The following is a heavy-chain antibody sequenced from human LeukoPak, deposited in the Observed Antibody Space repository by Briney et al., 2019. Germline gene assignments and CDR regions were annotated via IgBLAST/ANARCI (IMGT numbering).Heavy chain of an antibody. D-gene: IGHD6-19*01. Sequence: SETLSLTCAVYGGSFSGYYWSWIRQPPGEGLEWIGEINHSGSTNYNPFLKSRVTISVDTSKNQFSLKLSSVTAADTAVYYCARRRYSSGWYGRYFDYWGQGTLVTVSS. CDR1: GGSFSGYY. CDR2: INHSGST. CDR3: ARRRYSSGWYGRYFDY. J-gene: IGHJ4*02. V-gene: IGHV4-34*01.